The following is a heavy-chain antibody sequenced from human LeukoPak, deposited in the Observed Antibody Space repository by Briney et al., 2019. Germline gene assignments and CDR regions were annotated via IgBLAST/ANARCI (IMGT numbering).Heavy chain of an antibody. V-gene: IGHV4-39*01. Sequence: AETLSLTCTVSGGSISSTTYYWGWIRQPPGKGLEWIGSIYYSGRTYYNPSLKSRVTISVDTSKNQFSLMLSSVTAAEAAVYYCARHYENSGYPYHIDSWGQAIVVTVSS. D-gene: IGHD3-22*01. CDR2: IYYSGRT. CDR1: GGSISSTTYY. J-gene: IGHJ4*02. CDR3: ARHYENSGYPYHIDS.